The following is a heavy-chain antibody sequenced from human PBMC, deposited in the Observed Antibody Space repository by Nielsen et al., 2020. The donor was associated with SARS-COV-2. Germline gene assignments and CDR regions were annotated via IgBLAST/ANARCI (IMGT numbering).Heavy chain of an antibody. Sequence: SETLSLTCTVSGGPISGYYWSWIRQPPGRGLEWIGYIPYIGSTFYSASLKNRVTISLDTSKNQLSLNLNSMTSADTAVYYCVRHEGGTTMDVWGPGTMVTVSS. CDR1: GGPISGYY. J-gene: IGHJ6*01. CDR3: VRHEGGTTMDV. V-gene: IGHV4-59*13. D-gene: IGHD1-14*01. CDR2: IPYIGST.